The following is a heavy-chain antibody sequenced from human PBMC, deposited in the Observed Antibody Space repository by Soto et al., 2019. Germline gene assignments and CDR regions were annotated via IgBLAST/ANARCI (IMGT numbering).Heavy chain of an antibody. Sequence: QVQLQQWGAGLLKPSETLSLTCAVYGGSFSGYYWSWIRQPPGKGLEWIGEINQSRSTNYNPSLQSRVTISVDPSKNPFSPKLSSVTAPGTAVYFCARGWGRIFDYWGQGTLVTVSS. V-gene: IGHV4-34*01. J-gene: IGHJ4*02. D-gene: IGHD7-27*01. CDR2: INQSRST. CDR3: ARGWGRIFDY. CDR1: GGSFSGYY.